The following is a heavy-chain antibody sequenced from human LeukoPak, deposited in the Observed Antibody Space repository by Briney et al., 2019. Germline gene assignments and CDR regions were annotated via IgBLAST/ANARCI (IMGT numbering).Heavy chain of an antibody. CDR3: ARDEKYSSSSRFDY. Sequence: SVKVSCKASGGTFSSYAISWARQAPGQGLEWMGRIIPILGIANYAQKFQGRVTITADKSTSTAYMELSSLRSEDTAVYYCARDEKYSSSSRFDYWGQGTLVTVSS. V-gene: IGHV1-69*04. CDR1: GGTFSSYA. J-gene: IGHJ4*02. D-gene: IGHD6-6*01. CDR2: IIPILGIA.